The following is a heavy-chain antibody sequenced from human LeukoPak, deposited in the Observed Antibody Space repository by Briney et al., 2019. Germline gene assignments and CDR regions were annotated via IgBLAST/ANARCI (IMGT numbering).Heavy chain of an antibody. Sequence: QAGGSLRLSCAAPGFTFNDYGMSWGRQSPGKGLEWVSYISSSSSSAIYYADSVKGRFTISRDNAKNSLYLQMSSLRAEDTAVYYCARAHFPASGWFDPWGQGTLVTVSS. CDR1: GFTFNDYG. CDR2: ISSSSSSAI. D-gene: IGHD2/OR15-2a*01. V-gene: IGHV3-48*01. J-gene: IGHJ5*02. CDR3: ARAHFPASGWFDP.